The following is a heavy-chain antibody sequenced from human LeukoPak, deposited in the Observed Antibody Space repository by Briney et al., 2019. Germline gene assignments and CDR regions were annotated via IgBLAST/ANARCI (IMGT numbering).Heavy chain of an antibody. V-gene: IGHV3-23*01. D-gene: IGHD4-23*01. CDR1: GFTFSNYA. CDR2: ISGSGVST. Sequence: GGSLRLSCAASGFTFSNYAMSWVRQAPGKGLEWVSSISGSGVSTYYADSVKGRFTIARDNSKDTLYLQMNSLRADDAAVYYCAKEFGKTLVGGNSFDYWGQGTLVTVSS. J-gene: IGHJ4*02. CDR3: AKEFGKTLVGGNSFDY.